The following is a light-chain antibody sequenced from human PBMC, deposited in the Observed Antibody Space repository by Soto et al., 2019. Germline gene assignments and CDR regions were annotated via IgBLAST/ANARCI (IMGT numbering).Light chain of an antibody. Sequence: IVLTQSPGTLSLSPGERATLSCRASQSVGSNYLAWYQQKPGQTPRLLIYDASNRATGIPARFSGSGSGTDFTLTVSSLEPEDFAVYYCQQRSSWPLTFGGGTKVEIK. CDR3: QQRSSWPLT. J-gene: IGKJ4*01. CDR1: QSVGSNY. V-gene: IGKV3-11*01. CDR2: DAS.